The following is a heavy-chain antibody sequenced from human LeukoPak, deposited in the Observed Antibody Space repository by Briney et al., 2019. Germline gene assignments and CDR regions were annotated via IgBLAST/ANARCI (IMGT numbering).Heavy chain of an antibody. CDR3: SWDHDSYYKMDD. V-gene: IGHV3-30*04. CDR2: NSYDGSNK. J-gene: IGHJ6*03. CDR1: GFTFSSSA. Sequence: GGSLRLSCAASGFTFSSSAMHWVRQAPGKGLEWVTVNSYDGSNKYYADSVKGRFTISRDNSKNTLYLQMNSLRAEDTAVYYCSWDHDSYYKMDDWGTGTTVTVSS. D-gene: IGHD1-26*01.